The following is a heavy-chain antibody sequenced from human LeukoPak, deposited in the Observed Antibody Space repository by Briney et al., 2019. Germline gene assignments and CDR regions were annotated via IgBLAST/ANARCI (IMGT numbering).Heavy chain of an antibody. J-gene: IGHJ4*02. D-gene: IGHD5-12*01. CDR2: ISSSGSTI. CDR1: GFTFSDYY. Sequence: PGGSLRLSCAASGFTFSDYYMSWIRQAPGKGLEWVSYISSSGSTIYYADSVKGRFTISRDNSKNTLYLQMNSLRAEDTAVYYCAKDQYSAEGASDYWGQGTLVTVSS. CDR3: AKDQYSAEGASDY. V-gene: IGHV3-11*04.